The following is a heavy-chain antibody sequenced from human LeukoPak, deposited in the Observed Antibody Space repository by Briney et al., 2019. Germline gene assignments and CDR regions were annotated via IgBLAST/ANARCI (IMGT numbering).Heavy chain of an antibody. J-gene: IGHJ4*02. Sequence: ASVKVSCKASGYTFINYYMHWVRQVPGQGLEWMGIINPSGGGTSYAQKFQGRVTMTRDTSTSTVYMEVSSLRSEDTAVYYCAREFGGYIDFWGQGALVTVSS. CDR1: GYTFINYY. V-gene: IGHV1-46*01. CDR2: INPSGGGT. CDR3: AREFGGYIDF. D-gene: IGHD2-15*01.